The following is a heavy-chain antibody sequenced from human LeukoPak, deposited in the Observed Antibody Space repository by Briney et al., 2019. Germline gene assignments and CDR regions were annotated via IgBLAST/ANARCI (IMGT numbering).Heavy chain of an antibody. D-gene: IGHD6-13*01. Sequence: GGSLRLSCAASGFTVSSNYMSWVRQAPGKGLEWASVIYSGGSTYYADSVKGRFTISRDNSKNTLYLQMNSLRAEDTAMYYCARVEGGYSSSPFDYWGQGTLVTVSS. CDR1: GFTVSSNY. J-gene: IGHJ4*02. CDR3: ARVEGGYSSSPFDY. CDR2: IYSGGST. V-gene: IGHV3-66*01.